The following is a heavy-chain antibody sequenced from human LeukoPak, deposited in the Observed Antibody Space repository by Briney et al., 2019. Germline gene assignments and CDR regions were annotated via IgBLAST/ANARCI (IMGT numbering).Heavy chain of an antibody. V-gene: IGHV3-53*01. CDR2: IYSGGST. J-gene: IGHJ4*02. CDR1: GFTVSSNY. Sequence: GGSLRLSCAASGFTVSSNYMSWVRQAPGKGLEWVSVIYSGGSTYYADSVKGRFTISSDNSKNTLYLQMNNVRAEDTAVYYCAAGYSSGWYGYWGQGTLVPVSS. D-gene: IGHD6-19*01. CDR3: AAGYSSGWYGY.